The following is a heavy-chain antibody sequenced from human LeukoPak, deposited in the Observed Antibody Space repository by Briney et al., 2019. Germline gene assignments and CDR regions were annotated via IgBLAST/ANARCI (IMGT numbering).Heavy chain of an antibody. D-gene: IGHD4-17*01. J-gene: IGHJ4*02. CDR1: GGTSSSYA. Sequence: SVKVSCKASGGTSSSYAISWVRQAPGQGLEWMGRIIPILGIANYAQKFQGRVTITADKSTSTAYMELSSLRSEDTAVYYCARATSGTVTNFDYWGQGTLVTVSS. CDR3: ARATSGTVTNFDY. CDR2: IIPILGIA. V-gene: IGHV1-69*04.